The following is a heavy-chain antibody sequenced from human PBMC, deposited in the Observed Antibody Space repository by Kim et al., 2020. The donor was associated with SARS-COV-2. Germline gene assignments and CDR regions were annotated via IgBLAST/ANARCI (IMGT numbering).Heavy chain of an antibody. Sequence: SPSFQGQVTISADKSISTAYLQWSSLKASDTAMYYCARPYGDYGGGCDYWGQGTLVTVSS. CDR3: ARPYGDYGGGCDY. J-gene: IGHJ4*02. D-gene: IGHD4-17*01. V-gene: IGHV5-51*01.